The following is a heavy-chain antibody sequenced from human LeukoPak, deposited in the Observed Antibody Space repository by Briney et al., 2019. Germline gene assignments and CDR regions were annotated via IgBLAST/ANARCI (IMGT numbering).Heavy chain of an antibody. D-gene: IGHD6-19*01. CDR3: AKYGNSGWVIDN. J-gene: IGHJ4*02. V-gene: IGHV4-59*08. CDR2: IYYTGGT. CDR1: GGSIGSDC. Sequence: SETLPLTCTVSGGSIGSDCWTWIRQPPGKGLEYIGYIYYTGGTNYNPSLKSRVTISVDTSKNQFSLKLSSVTAADTAVYFCAKYGNSGWVIDNWGQGTLVTVSS.